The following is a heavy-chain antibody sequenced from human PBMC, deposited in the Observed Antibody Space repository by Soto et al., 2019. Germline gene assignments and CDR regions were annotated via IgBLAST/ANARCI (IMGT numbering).Heavy chain of an antibody. CDR2: IIPILGIA. CDR3: ARGGSGYPTADY. Sequence: QVQLVQSGAAVKKPGSSVKVSCKASGGTFSSYTISWVRQAPGQGLEWMGRIIPILGIANYAQKFQGRVTITADKSTSTAYMELSSLRSEDTAVYYCARGGSGYPTADYWGQGTLVTVSS. V-gene: IGHV1-69*02. CDR1: GGTFSSYT. J-gene: IGHJ4*02. D-gene: IGHD3-3*01.